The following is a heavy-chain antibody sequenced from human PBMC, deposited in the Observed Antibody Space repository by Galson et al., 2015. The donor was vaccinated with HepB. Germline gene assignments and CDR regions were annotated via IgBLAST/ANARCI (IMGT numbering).Heavy chain of an antibody. D-gene: IGHD6-19*01. J-gene: IGHJ4*02. CDR3: TPQTMAGGLDY. V-gene: IGHV3-15*01. CDR2: IKSKTDGGTT. Sequence: SLRLSCAASGFTFSNAWMSWVRQAPGKGLEWVGRIKSKTDGGTTDYAAPVKGRFTISRDDSKNTLYLQMNSLKTEDTAVYYCTPQTMAGGLDYWGQGTLVTVSS. CDR1: GFTFSNAW.